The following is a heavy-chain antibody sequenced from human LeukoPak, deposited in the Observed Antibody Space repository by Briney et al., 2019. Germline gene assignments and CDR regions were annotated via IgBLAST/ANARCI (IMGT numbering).Heavy chain of an antibody. J-gene: IGHJ4*02. V-gene: IGHV5-51*01. D-gene: IGHD5-18*01. CDR1: GYSFTSHW. CDR3: ARHMEDTAMVSGDFDY. Sequence: GESLKISCKGSGYSFTSHWIGWVRQMPGKGLEWMGIIYPSDSDTKYSPSFQGQVTISADKSISTAYLQWSSLRASDTAMYFCARHMEDTAMVSGDFDYWGQGTLVTVSS. CDR2: IYPSDSDT.